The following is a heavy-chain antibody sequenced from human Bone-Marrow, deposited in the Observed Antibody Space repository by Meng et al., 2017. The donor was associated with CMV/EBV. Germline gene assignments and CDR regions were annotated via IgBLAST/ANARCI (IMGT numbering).Heavy chain of an antibody. CDR3: ARVTPPYYYDSSGSIVDD. D-gene: IGHD3-22*01. CDR1: GGSISSYY. Sequence: GSLRLSCTVSGGSISSYYWSWIRQPPGKGLEWIGYIYYSGSTNYNPSLKSRVTISVDTSKNQFSLKLSSVTAADTAVYYCARVTPPYYYDSSGSIVDDWGQGTLVTVSS. J-gene: IGHJ4*02. V-gene: IGHV4-59*01. CDR2: IYYSGST.